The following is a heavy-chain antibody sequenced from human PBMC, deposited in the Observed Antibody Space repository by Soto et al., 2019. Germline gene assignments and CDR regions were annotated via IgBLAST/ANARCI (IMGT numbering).Heavy chain of an antibody. J-gene: IGHJ5*02. CDR3: ARVDSSSSGWFDP. Sequence: ASVKVSCKASGYTFTSYAMHWVRQAPGQRLEWMGWINAGNGNTKYSQKFQGRVTITRDTSASTVYMELSSLRSEDTAVYYCARVDSSSSGWFDPWGQGTLVTVSS. CDR1: GYTFTSYA. CDR2: INAGNGNT. V-gene: IGHV1-3*01. D-gene: IGHD6-6*01.